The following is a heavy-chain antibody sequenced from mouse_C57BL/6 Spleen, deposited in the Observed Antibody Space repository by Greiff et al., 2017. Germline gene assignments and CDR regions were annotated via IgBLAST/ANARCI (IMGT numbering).Heavy chain of an antibody. CDR1: GYTFTSYW. V-gene: IGHV1-64*01. D-gene: IGHD2-4*01. J-gene: IGHJ4*01. CDR3: ARKDDYDKGYYAMDY. Sequence: VQLQQPGAELVKPGASVKLSCKASGYTFTSYWMHWVKQRPGQGLEWIGMIHPNSGSTNYNEKFKSKATLTVDNSSSTAYMQLSSLTSEDSAVYYCARKDDYDKGYYAMDYWGQGTSVTFSS. CDR2: IHPNSGST.